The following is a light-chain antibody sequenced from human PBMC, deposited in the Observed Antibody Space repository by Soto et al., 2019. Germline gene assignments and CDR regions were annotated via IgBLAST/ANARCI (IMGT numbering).Light chain of an antibody. V-gene: IGKV1-5*01. CDR1: QNILDW. CDR3: QHYSGPRT. J-gene: IGKJ1*01. CDR2: DAS. Sequence: DIQMTQSPSTLSASLGDPATITCQASQNILDWLAWYQHKLGSPPKLLIYDASNMGRGVASRFSGGVSATKFPLNSSGLRRDDVATYYCQHYSGPRTFGQGTKVE.